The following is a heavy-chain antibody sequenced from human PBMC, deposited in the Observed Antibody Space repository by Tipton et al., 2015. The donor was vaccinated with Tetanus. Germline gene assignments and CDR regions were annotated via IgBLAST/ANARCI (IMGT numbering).Heavy chain of an antibody. CDR1: GASITTYH. D-gene: IGHD3-3*01. V-gene: IGHV4-59*01. CDR3: ARANFDSSKKGPFDS. J-gene: IGHJ4*02. CDR2: IYYTGAT. Sequence: TLSLTCTVSGASITTYHWSWLRQTPGRGLEWIGHIYYTGATSYNSSLQSRVTLSIDTSKNQFSLKMTSVTAADTAVYFCARANFDSSKKGPFDSWGQGIPVIVSA.